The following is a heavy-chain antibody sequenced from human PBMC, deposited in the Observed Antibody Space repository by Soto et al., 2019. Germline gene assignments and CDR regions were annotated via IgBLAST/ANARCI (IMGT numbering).Heavy chain of an antibody. D-gene: IGHD5-12*01. CDR1: GFTFSRYG. Sequence: GSLRLSCAASGFTFSRYGMNWLRQAPGKGLEWVASISSSTSYVYYADSVKGRFSTSRDNAKNILYLEMYALRTEDTAVYYCARDPYEGRVGNWFESWGQGTLVTVSS. CDR2: ISSSTSYV. J-gene: IGHJ5*01. V-gene: IGHV3-21*01. CDR3: ARDPYEGRVGNWFES.